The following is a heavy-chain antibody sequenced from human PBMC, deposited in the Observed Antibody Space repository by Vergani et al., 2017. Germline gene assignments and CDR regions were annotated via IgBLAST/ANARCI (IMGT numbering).Heavy chain of an antibody. D-gene: IGHD6-25*01. V-gene: IGHV4-31*11. Sequence: QVQLQESGPGVVKPSQTLSLTCAVSGSSISSGDHCWTWIRQPPGKGLEWIGYIFYSGTTYDNPSLRSRLTISVDTSQNQFSLKLRSVTAANTAVYYCARVDTQVPATSHFYYMDVWGKGTTVVVSS. J-gene: IGHJ6*03. CDR2: IFYSGTT. CDR1: GSSISSGDHC. CDR3: ARVDTQVPATSHFYYMDV.